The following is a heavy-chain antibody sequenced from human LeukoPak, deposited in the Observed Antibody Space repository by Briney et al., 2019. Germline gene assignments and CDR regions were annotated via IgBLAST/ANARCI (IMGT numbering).Heavy chain of an antibody. D-gene: IGHD6-13*01. Sequence: GGSLRLSCAASEFTFSTYLMTWVRQAPGKGLEWVANIKRDGSEKYYADSVRGRFTISRDNGKKSLYLQMNSLRVEDTAVYYCAGERPSSSWYDFWGQGTLVTVSS. CDR3: AGERPSSSWYDF. J-gene: IGHJ5*01. V-gene: IGHV3-7*01. CDR2: IKRDGSEK. CDR1: EFTFSTYL.